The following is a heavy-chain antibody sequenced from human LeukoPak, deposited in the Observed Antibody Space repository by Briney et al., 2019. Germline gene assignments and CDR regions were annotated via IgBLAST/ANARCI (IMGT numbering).Heavy chain of an antibody. CDR2: INHSGST. D-gene: IGHD3-10*01. CDR3: ARVKVRGVLDY. CDR1: GGSFSGYY. V-gene: IGHV4-34*01. Sequence: MSSETLSLTCAVYGGSFSGYYWSWIRQPPGKGLEWIGEINHSGSTNYNPSLKSRVTISVDTSKNQFSLKLSSVTAADTAVYYCARVKVRGVLDYWGQGTLVTVSS. J-gene: IGHJ4*02.